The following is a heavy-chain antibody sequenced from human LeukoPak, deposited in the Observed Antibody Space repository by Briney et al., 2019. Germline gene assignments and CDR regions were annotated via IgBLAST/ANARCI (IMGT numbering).Heavy chain of an antibody. CDR1: GGSFSGYY. Sequence: NPSETLSLTCAVYGGSFSGYYWSWIRQPPGKGLEWIGEINHSGSTNYNPSLKSRVTISVDTSKNQFSLKLSSVTAADTAVYYCARGRVTPGAFDVWGQGTMVTVSS. CDR3: ARGRVTPGAFDV. J-gene: IGHJ3*01. V-gene: IGHV4-34*01. CDR2: INHSGST. D-gene: IGHD2-21*02.